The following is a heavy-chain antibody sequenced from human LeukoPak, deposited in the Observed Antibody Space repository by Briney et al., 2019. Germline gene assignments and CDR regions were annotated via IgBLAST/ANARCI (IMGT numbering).Heavy chain of an antibody. CDR1: GFTFNNYA. Sequence: PGGSLRLSCAASGFTFNNYAMNWVRQAPGKGLEWVSAISGSGGSTYYADSVKGRFIISRDNSKNTLYLQMNGLRAEDTAVYYCAKGGGLSTKAYYFDYWGQGTLVTVSS. CDR2: ISGSGGST. CDR3: AKGGGLSTKAYYFDY. D-gene: IGHD2-15*01. J-gene: IGHJ4*02. V-gene: IGHV3-23*01.